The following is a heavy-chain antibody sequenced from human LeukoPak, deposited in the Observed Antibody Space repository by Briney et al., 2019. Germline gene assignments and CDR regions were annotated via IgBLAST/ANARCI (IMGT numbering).Heavy chain of an antibody. J-gene: IGHJ4*02. Sequence: GGSLRLSCAASGFTFSSYAMSWVRQAPGKGLEWVSAISGSGGSTYYADSVKGRFTISRDNSKNTLYLQMNSLRAEDTAVYYCAKAHYVRGSYRSHFDYWGQGTLVTVSS. CDR2: ISGSGGST. D-gene: IGHD3-16*02. V-gene: IGHV3-23*01. CDR3: AKAHYVRGSYRSHFDY. CDR1: GFTFSSYA.